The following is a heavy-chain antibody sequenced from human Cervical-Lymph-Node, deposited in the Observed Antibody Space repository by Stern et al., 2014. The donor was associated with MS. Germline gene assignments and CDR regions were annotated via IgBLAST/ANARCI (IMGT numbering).Heavy chain of an antibody. D-gene: IGHD1-1*01. J-gene: IGHJ4*02. CDR2: ITNVGST. Sequence: EVQLVESGGGVIKPGGSLRVSCTASGVTVSRDDMTWVRPAPGKGLEWVSIITNVGSTFYTDSVKGRFTISRDDSKNTVYLHMTSLRAEDTAMYYCARDTSSPERSDWWGQGTLVTVSS. CDR3: ARDTSSPERSDW. CDR1: GVTVSRDD. V-gene: IGHV3-53*01.